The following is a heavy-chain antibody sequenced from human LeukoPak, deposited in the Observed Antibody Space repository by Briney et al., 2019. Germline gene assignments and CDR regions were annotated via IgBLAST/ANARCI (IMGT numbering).Heavy chain of an antibody. Sequence: ASVKVSCKTSGYTFSTYGVGWVRQAPGQGLEWMGWFSPHNGNIYYAQKFQGRLSMSTDTATSTAYMELRSLTSDDSAIYYCARDGYFDYWGQGTLVTVSS. CDR3: ARDGYFDY. V-gene: IGHV1-18*01. CDR1: GYTFSTYG. J-gene: IGHJ4*02. CDR2: FSPHNGNI.